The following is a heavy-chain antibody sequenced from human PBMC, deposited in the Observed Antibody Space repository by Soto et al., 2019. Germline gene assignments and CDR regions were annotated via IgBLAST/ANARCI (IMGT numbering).Heavy chain of an antibody. CDR3: ARDGHPPFRAAAGDDAFDI. V-gene: IGHV3-33*01. J-gene: IGHJ3*02. Sequence: GGSLRLSCAASGFTFSSYGMHWVRQAPGKGLEGVAVIWYDGSNKYYADSVKGRFTISRDNSKNTLYLQMNSLRAEDTAVYYCARDGHPPFRAAAGDDAFDIWGQGTMVTVSS. CDR1: GFTFSSYG. CDR2: IWYDGSNK. D-gene: IGHD6-13*01.